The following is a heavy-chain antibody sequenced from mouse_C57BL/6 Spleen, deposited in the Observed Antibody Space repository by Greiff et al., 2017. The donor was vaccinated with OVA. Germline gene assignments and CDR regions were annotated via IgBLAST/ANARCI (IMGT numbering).Heavy chain of an antibody. V-gene: IGHV1-55*01. CDR2: IYPGSGSP. J-gene: IGHJ2*01. D-gene: IGHD1-1*01. Sequence: QVQLQQPGAELVKPGASVKMSCKASGYTFTSYWITLVKQRPGQGLEWIGDIYPGSGSPNYNETFKSKATLTVDTSSSTAYMQLSSLTSEYSAVYYCARGDYYGSSYHVDYWGQGTTLTVSS. CDR3: ARGDYYGSSYHVDY. CDR1: GYTFTSYW.